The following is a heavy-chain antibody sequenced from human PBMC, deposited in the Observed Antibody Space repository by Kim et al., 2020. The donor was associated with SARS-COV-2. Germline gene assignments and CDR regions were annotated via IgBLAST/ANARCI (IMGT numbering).Heavy chain of an antibody. D-gene: IGHD3-10*01. CDR2: ISWNSGSI. CDR1: GFTFDDYA. V-gene: IGHV3-9*01. CDR3: AKDIFPHYYGSGSYEYYYYSMDV. Sequence: GGSLRLSCAASGFTFDDYAMHWVRQAPGKGLEWGSGISWNSGSIGYADSVKGRFTISRDNAKNSLYLQMNSLRAEDTALYYCAKDIFPHYYGSGSYEYYYYSMDVWGQGTTVTVSS. J-gene: IGHJ6*02.